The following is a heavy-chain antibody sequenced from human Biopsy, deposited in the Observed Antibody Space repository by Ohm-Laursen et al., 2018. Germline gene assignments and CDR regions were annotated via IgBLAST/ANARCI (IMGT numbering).Heavy chain of an antibody. Sequence: SLRLSCAASGFTFSSHAMAWVRQAPGKGLEWVSGIRDSGDSAYYADSVKGRFTISRDNSRNTLCLQMNSLRSEDTAIYYCAKDRGGSITYYDAFDIWGQGTMVTVSS. CDR2: IRDSGDSA. J-gene: IGHJ3*02. CDR3: AKDRGGSITYYDAFDI. CDR1: GFTFSSHA. D-gene: IGHD2/OR15-2a*01. V-gene: IGHV3-23*01.